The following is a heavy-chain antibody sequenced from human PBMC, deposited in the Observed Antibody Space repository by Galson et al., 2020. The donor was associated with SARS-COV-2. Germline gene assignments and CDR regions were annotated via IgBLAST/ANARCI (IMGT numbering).Heavy chain of an antibody. Sequence: GGSLRLSCRASGFTFSSSAMHWVRQAPGKGLEWVAIISLDGTKRYNLDSVKGRFTISRDNSKNTLYLQMDSLTTEDTAVYYCARETDDYTSSWYDYWGQGTLVTVSS. V-gene: IGHV3-30*04. J-gene: IGHJ4*02. CDR3: ARETDDYTSSWYDY. CDR2: ISLDGTKR. D-gene: IGHD6-13*01. CDR1: GFTFSSSA.